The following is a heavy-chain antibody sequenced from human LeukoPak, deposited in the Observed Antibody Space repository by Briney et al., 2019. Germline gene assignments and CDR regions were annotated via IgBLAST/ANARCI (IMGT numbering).Heavy chain of an antibody. J-gene: IGHJ4*02. CDR3: ARTGNHCSSTSCYVY. D-gene: IGHD2-2*01. CDR1: GGSFSGYC. V-gene: IGHV4-34*01. Sequence: SETLSLTCAVYGGSFSGYCWSWIRQPPGKGLEWIGEINHSGSTNYNPSLKSRVTISVDTSKNQFSLKLSSVTAADTAVYYCARTGNHCSSTSCYVYSCQGTLVTVSS. CDR2: INHSGST.